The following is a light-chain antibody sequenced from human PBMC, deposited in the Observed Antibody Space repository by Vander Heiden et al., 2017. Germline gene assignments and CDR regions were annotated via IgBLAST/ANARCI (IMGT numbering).Light chain of an antibody. CDR1: LNINSY. Sequence: DTQMTQSPSSLSASVGDRVTITCRASLNINSYLNWYQLKPGRAPTLLIYDTSSLQSGVPSRFSGSGSGTDFSLTISSLQPEDSSTYYCQQTYTTPRTFGQGTKVEIK. CDR2: DTS. J-gene: IGKJ1*01. CDR3: QQTYTTPRT. V-gene: IGKV1-39*01.